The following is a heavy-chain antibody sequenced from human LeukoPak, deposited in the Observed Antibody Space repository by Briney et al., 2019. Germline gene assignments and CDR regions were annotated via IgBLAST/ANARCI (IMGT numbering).Heavy chain of an antibody. CDR2: IYYSGST. V-gene: IGHV4-39*07. CDR3: ARVGVGSPIDY. D-gene: IGHD3-10*01. Sequence: SETLSLTCTVSGGSISSSSYYWGWIRQPPGKGLEWIGSIYYSGSTYYNPSLKSRVTISVDTSKNQFSLKLSSVTATDTAVYYCARVGVGSPIDYWGQGTLVTVSS. J-gene: IGHJ4*02. CDR1: GGSISSSSYY.